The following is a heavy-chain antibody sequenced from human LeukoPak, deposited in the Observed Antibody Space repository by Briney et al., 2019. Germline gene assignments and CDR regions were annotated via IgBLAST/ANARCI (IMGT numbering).Heavy chain of an antibody. CDR3: AGAPFYYYYYGMDV. Sequence: GGSLRLSCAASGFTVSSNYMSWVRQAPGKGLEWVSVIYSGGSTYYADSVKGRFTISRDNSKNTLYLQMNSLRAEDTAVYYCAGAPFYYYYYGMDVWGQGTMVTVSS. V-gene: IGHV3-53*01. CDR2: IYSGGST. CDR1: GFTVSSNY. J-gene: IGHJ6*02.